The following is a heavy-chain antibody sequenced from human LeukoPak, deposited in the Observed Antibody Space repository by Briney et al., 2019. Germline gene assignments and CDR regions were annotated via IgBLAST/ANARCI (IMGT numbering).Heavy chain of an antibody. V-gene: IGHV3-21*01. CDR1: GFTFSSYS. CDR3: ARRFGQLLYPLDY. CDR2: ISGSGSDT. D-gene: IGHD3-10*01. Sequence: PGGSLRLSCVASGFTFSSYSMSWVRQAPGKVLDWVSSISGSGSDTYYADSVKGRFTVSRDNAKNSLFLQMSSLRAEDTAVYYCARRFGQLLYPLDYWGQGTLLTVSS. J-gene: IGHJ4*02.